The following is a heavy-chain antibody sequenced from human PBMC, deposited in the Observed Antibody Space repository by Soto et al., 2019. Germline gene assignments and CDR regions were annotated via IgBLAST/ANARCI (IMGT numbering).Heavy chain of an antibody. CDR3: AKDSTATAADY. D-gene: IGHD6-13*01. CDR2: ISYDGSNK. J-gene: IGHJ4*02. V-gene: IGHV3-30*18. Sequence: GGALRLSCAASGFTFRSYGRHWVRKAPGKGLEWVAVISYDGSNKYYADSVKGRFTISRDNSKNTLYLQMNSLRAQDTAVSYSAKDSTATAADYWGQGTLVTSPQ. CDR1: GFTFRSYG.